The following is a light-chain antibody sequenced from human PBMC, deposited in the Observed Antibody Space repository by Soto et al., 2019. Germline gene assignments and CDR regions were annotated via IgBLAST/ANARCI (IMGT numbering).Light chain of an antibody. CDR1: QSVDSN. Sequence: IVMTQSPATLSVSPGERATLSCRASQSVDSNLAWYQQKPGQAPRLLISGASTRATGIPANFTGSGSGTGFTLSISSLQSEDFAVYYCQQYNNWPPTFGLGTKVEIK. CDR3: QQYNNWPPT. CDR2: GAS. J-gene: IGKJ1*01. V-gene: IGKV3-15*01.